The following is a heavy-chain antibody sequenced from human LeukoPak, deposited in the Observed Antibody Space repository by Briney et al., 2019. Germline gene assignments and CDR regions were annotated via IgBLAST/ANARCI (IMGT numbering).Heavy chain of an antibody. J-gene: IGHJ4*02. D-gene: IGHD4-23*01. CDR1: GGSFIGYY. CDR2: INHGGST. CDR3: AEYGGNSVFDY. Sequence: SETLSLTCAVYGGSFIGYYWTWTRQPPGKGLEWIGEINHGGSTNYNPSLKSRVTISVDTSKNQFSLKLSSVTAADTAVYYCAEYGGNSVFDYWGQGTLVTVSS. V-gene: IGHV4-34*01.